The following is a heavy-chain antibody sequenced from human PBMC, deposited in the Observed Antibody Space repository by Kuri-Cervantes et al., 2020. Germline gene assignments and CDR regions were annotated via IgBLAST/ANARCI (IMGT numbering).Heavy chain of an antibody. CDR3: ARGGYDYVWGSYRYLWYFDL. Sequence: GGSLRLSCAASGFTFSDYYITWIRQAPGKGLEWVSYISGNGHTIYYADSVKGRFTISRDNSKNTLYLQMNSLRAGDTAVYYCARGGYDYVWGSYRYLWYFDLWGRGTLVTVSS. CDR2: ISGNGHTI. D-gene: IGHD3-16*02. J-gene: IGHJ2*01. V-gene: IGHV3-11*04. CDR1: GFTFSDYY.